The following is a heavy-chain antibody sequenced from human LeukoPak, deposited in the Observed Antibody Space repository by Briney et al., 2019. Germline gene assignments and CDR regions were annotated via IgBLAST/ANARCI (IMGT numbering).Heavy chain of an antibody. V-gene: IGHV1-2*06. CDR3: ARDSKQQLVGGDY. Sequence: GASVKVSCKASGYTFTGYYMHWVRQAPGQGLEWMGRINPNSGGTNYAQKFQSRVAMTRDTSISTAYMELSRLRSDDTAVYYCARDSKQQLVGGDYWGQGTLVTVSS. J-gene: IGHJ4*02. CDR1: GYTFTGYY. CDR2: INPNSGGT. D-gene: IGHD6-13*01.